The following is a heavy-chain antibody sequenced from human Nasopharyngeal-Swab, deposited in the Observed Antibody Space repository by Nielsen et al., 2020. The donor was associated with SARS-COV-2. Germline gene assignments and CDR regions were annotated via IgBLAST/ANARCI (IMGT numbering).Heavy chain of an antibody. CDR1: GGSMTSNNYY. D-gene: IGHD3-3*01. CDR3: ARAIKIFGAVVGSFDP. Sequence: GSLRLSWSVSGGSMTSNNYYWGWIRQPPEKGLEWIGNIYYNGITYYNPSLKSRVTISLDTSKSQFSLKLTSVTAADTAVYYCARAIKIFGAVVGSFDPWGQGTLVTVSS. V-gene: IGHV4-39*07. J-gene: IGHJ5*02. CDR2: IYYNGIT.